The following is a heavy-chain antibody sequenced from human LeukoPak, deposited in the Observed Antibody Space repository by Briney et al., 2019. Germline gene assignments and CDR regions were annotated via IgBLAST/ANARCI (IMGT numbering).Heavy chain of an antibody. J-gene: IGHJ5*02. D-gene: IGHD2-15*01. CDR2: IYYSGNS. CDR3: ARDVDATSGWFDP. Sequence: SETLSLTCTVSGGFISSYYWGWMRQAPGKGLECIGYIYYSGNSNYNPSLKSRVTISVDTSKNQFSLKLSSVTAADTAVYYCARDVDATSGWFDPWGQGTLVTVSS. CDR1: GGFISSYY. V-gene: IGHV4-59*12.